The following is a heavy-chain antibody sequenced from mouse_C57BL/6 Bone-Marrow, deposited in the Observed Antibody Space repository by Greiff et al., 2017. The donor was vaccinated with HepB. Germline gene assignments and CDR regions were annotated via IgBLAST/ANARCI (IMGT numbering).Heavy chain of an antibody. J-gene: IGHJ4*01. V-gene: IGHV1-82*01. CDR2: IYPGDGDT. D-gene: IGHD2-5*01. CDR1: GYAFSSSW. CDR3: YSNYYAMDY. Sequence: QVQLQHSGPELVKPGASVKISCKASGYAFSSSWMNWVKQRPGKGLEWIGRIYPGDGDTNYNGKFKGKATLTADKSSSTAYMQLSSLTSEDSAVYFCYSNYYAMDYWGQGTSVTVSS.